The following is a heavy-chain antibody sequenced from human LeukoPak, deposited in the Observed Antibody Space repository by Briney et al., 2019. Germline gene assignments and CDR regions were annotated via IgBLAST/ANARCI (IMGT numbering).Heavy chain of an antibody. D-gene: IGHD3-3*01. V-gene: IGHV4-59*01. CDR1: GGSISSYY. CDR2: IYNSGST. CDR3: ARVLRGITIFGVVRLRFDP. J-gene: IGHJ5*02. Sequence: PSETLSLTCTVSGGSISSYYWSWIRQPPGKGLEWIGNIYNSGSTNYNPSLKSRVIISVDTSKNQFSLKLSSVTAAGTAVYYCARVLRGITIFGVVRLRFDPWGQGTLVTVSS.